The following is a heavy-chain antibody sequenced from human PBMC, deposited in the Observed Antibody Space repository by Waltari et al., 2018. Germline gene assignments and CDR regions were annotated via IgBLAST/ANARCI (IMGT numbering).Heavy chain of an antibody. D-gene: IGHD3-10*01. CDR1: GYTFTGYY. V-gene: IGHV1-2*06. J-gene: IGHJ4*02. CDR2: INPNSGGT. CDR3: ARERITMVRGAPDY. Sequence: QVQLVQSGAEVKKPVASVKVSCTASGYTFTGYYLHLVRQAPGQGLEWMGRINPNSGGTNYAQKFQGRVTMTRDTSISTAYMELSRLRSDDTAVYYCARERITMVRGAPDYWGQGTLVTVSS.